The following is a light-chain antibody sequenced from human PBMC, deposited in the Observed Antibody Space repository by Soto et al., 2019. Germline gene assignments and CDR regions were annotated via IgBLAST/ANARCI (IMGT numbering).Light chain of an antibody. Sequence: QSALTQPASVSGSPGQSVTISCTGPRRDIGDSNCISWYQQSPGKAPRLLIYEVNNRPSGVSRRFSGSKAGNTASLTISGLLEDDEADYFCASFRSGTILVFGSGTKVTVL. CDR1: RRDIGDSNC. CDR3: ASFRSGTILV. J-gene: IGLJ6*01. V-gene: IGLV2-14*01. CDR2: EVN.